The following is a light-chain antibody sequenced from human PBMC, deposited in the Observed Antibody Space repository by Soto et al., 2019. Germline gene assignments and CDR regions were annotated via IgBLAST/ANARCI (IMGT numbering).Light chain of an antibody. V-gene: IGKV1-8*01. J-gene: IGKJ2*01. CDR1: QGISSY. CDR3: QQYYSYPYP. Sequence: AIRMTQSPSSLSASTGDRVTITCRASQGISSYLAWYQQKPGKAPKLLIYAAYTLQSGFPSRFSGSGSVTDFTLTLSFLQSEDFAPYCCQQYYSYPYPFGQGTKLEIK. CDR2: AAY.